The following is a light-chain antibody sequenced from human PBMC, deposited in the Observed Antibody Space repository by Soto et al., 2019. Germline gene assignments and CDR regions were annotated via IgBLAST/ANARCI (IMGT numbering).Light chain of an antibody. V-gene: IGLV2-14*03. CDR1: SSDVGGYNS. Sequence: QSVLTQPASLSGSPGQSITISCTGNSSDVGGYNSVSWYQHHPGKAPKLMIFDVSDRPSGVSSRFSGSKSGNTASLTISGLQAEDEADYYCSSYTTSSTPHYVFGPGTKSPS. CDR2: DVS. J-gene: IGLJ1*01. CDR3: SSYTTSSTPHYV.